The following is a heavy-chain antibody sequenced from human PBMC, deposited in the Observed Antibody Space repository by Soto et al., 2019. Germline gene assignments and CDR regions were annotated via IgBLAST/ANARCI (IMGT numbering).Heavy chain of an antibody. CDR1: GGSISNFY. D-gene: IGHD3-10*01. J-gene: IGHJ4*02. CDR2: IYYSGTT. V-gene: IGHV4-59*01. Sequence: SLTCTVSGGSISNFYWSWIRQPPGKGLEWIGYIYYSGTTSYNPSLNSRVTISVDTSKNQFSLKLNSVTAADTAVYYCARESYYGSGATVVGYWGLGTLVTVSS. CDR3: ARESYYGSGATVVGY.